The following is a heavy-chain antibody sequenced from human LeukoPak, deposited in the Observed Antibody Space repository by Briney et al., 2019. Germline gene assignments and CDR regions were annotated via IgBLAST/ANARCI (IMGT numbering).Heavy chain of an antibody. Sequence: ASVRVSCKASGFVFTSYGFTWVRQAPGQGLEWMGWISANDGKTHYSEKHQGGVTMSTDTVTSTAYMELRSLRSDDTAVYYCARELHVERDDYWGQGTLVTVSS. J-gene: IGHJ4*02. V-gene: IGHV1-18*01. CDR3: ARELHVERDDY. CDR2: ISANDGKT. CDR1: GFVFTSYG. D-gene: IGHD1-1*01.